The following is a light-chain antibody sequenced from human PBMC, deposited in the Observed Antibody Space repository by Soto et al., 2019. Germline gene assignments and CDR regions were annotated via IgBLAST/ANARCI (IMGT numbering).Light chain of an antibody. J-gene: IGKJ1*01. CDR1: QSVSSSY. V-gene: IGKV3-20*01. CDR2: GAS. Sequence: EIVLTQSPGTLSLSPGERATLSCRASQSVSSSYLAWYQQKPGQAPRLLIYGASSRATGIPDRFSGSGSGTDFTLTISRLEPEDVAVYYCQQYGSSSWTFVLGTKVEIE. CDR3: QQYGSSSWT.